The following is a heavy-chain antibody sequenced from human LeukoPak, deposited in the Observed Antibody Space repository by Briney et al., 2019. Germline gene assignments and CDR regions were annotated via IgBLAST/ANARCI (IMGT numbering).Heavy chain of an antibody. V-gene: IGHV3-23*01. CDR2: VNEGGENT. D-gene: IGHD1-1*01. CDR3: ATDTGAFHFAY. J-gene: IGHJ4*02. CDR1: GFTFSSYG. Sequence: PGGSLRLSYAASGFTFSSYGMTWVRQAPGRGLEWVSTVNEGGENTHYADSVKGRFTISRDNAKNTLSLQMDSLRGEDSAMYYCATDTGAFHFAYWGQGTLVTVSS.